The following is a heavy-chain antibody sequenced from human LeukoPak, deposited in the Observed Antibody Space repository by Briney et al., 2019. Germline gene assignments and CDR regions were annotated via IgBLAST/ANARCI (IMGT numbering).Heavy chain of an antibody. Sequence: PSETLSLTCTVSGGSISSYYWSWIRQPPGKGLEWIGYIYYSGSTNYNPSLKSRVTISVDTSKNQFSLKLSSATAADTAVYYCAGTYYYDSSGYSFDYWGQGTLVTVSS. J-gene: IGHJ4*02. V-gene: IGHV4-59*01. CDR1: GGSISSYY. CDR2: IYYSGST. CDR3: AGTYYYDSSGYSFDY. D-gene: IGHD3-22*01.